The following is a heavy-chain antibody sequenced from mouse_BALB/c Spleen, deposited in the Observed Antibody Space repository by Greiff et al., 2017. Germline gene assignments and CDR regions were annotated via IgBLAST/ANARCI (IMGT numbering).Heavy chain of an antibody. CDR2: IHYSGST. D-gene: IGHD2-1*01. J-gene: IGHJ2*01. Sequence: EVMLVESGPDLVKPSQSLSLTCTVTGYSITSGYSWHWIRQFPGNKLEWMGFIHYSGSTNYNPSLKSRLSITRDTSKNQFFLQLNSVTTEYKATYYCARQEIYYCNYGFDYWGQGTTLTVSS. CDR3: ARQEIYYCNYGFDY. CDR1: GYSITSGYS. V-gene: IGHV3-1*02.